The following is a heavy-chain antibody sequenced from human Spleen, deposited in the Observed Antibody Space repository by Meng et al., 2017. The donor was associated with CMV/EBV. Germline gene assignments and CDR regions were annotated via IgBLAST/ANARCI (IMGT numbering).Heavy chain of an antibody. CDR3: ARAMVRGVYFDY. V-gene: IGHV3-21*01. Sequence: GESLKISCAASGFTFSSYSMNWVRQAPGKGLEWVSSISSSSSYIYYADSVKGRFTISRDNAKNSLYLQMNSLRAEDTAVYYCARAMVRGVYFDYWGQGTLVT. CDR2: ISSSSSYI. D-gene: IGHD3-10*01. J-gene: IGHJ4*02. CDR1: GFTFSSYS.